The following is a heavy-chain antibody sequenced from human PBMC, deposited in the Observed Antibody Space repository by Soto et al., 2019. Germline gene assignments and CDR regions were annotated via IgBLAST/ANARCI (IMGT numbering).Heavy chain of an antibody. CDR1: GGTFSSYA. J-gene: IGHJ3*02. D-gene: IGHD6-13*01. V-gene: IGHV1-69*13. CDR3: ARERGIAAAGSHAFDI. CDR2: IIPIFGTA. Sequence: ASVKVSCKASGGTFSSYAISWVRQAPGQGLEWMGGIIPIFGTANYAQKFLGRVTITADESTSTAYMELSSLRSEDTAVYYCARERGIAAAGSHAFDIWGQGTMVTVSS.